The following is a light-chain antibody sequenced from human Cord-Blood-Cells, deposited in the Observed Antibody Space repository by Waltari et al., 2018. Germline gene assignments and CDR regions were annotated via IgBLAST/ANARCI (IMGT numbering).Light chain of an antibody. CDR2: DAS. J-gene: IGKJ3*01. Sequence: EIVLTQSPATLSLSPGDRATLSCRASQSVSSYLAWYQQKPGQAPRLLIYDASNRATGIPARFSGRGSGTDFTVTISSLEPEDFAVYYCQQRSNWPPVTFGPGTKVDIK. CDR1: QSVSSY. V-gene: IGKV3-11*01. CDR3: QQRSNWPPVT.